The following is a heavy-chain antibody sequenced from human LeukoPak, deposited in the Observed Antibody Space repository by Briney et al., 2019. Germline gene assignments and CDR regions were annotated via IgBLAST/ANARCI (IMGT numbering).Heavy chain of an antibody. J-gene: IGHJ5*02. CDR1: GFVFGNFW. CDR3: AKGEIRIAVAGPFDP. D-gene: IGHD6-19*01. V-gene: IGHV3-7*01. CDR2: MNEDGSEK. Sequence: GGSLRLSWVASGFVFGNFWMGWVRQAPGIGLEWVANMNEDGSEKNYVDSVKGRFTISRDNAQDSLYLQMNSLRAEDTAVYYCAKGEIRIAVAGPFDPWGQGTLVTVSS.